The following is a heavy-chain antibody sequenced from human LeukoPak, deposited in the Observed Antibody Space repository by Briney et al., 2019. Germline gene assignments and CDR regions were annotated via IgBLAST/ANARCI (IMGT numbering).Heavy chain of an antibody. D-gene: IGHD6-19*01. V-gene: IGHV3-33*01. CDR3: ARASGPFDY. J-gene: IGHJ4*02. CDR2: IWHDGSNK. CDR1: GFTFSIYG. Sequence: GGSLRLSCAASGFTFSIYGIDWVRQAPGKGLEWVAVIWHDGSNKYYADSVKGRFTISRDNSKNTLYLQMDSLRAEDTAVYYCARASGPFDYWGQGTLVTVSS.